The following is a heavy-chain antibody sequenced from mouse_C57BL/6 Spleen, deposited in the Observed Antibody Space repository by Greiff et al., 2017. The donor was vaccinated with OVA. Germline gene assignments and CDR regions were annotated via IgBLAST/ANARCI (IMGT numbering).Heavy chain of an antibody. D-gene: IGHD3-3*01. V-gene: IGHV1-81*01. CDR1: GYTFTSYG. J-gene: IGHJ3*01. Sequence: VQLKESGAELARPGASVKLSCKASGYTFTSYGISWVKQRTGQGLEWIGEIYPRSGNTYYNEKFKGKATLTADKSSSTAYMELRSLTSEYSAVYFCARDSYFAYWGQGTLVTVSA. CDR2: IYPRSGNT. CDR3: ARDSYFAY.